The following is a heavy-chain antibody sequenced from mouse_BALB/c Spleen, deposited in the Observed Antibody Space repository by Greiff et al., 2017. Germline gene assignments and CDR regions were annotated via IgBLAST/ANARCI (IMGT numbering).Heavy chain of an antibody. J-gene: IGHJ4*01. Sequence: VQLKESGPELVKPGASVKISCKASGYTFTDYNMHWVKQSHGKSLEWIGYIYPYNGGTGYNQKFKSRATLTVDNSSSTAYMELRSLTSEDSAVYYCARAGTWAMDYWGQGTSVTVSS. CDR2: IYPYNGGT. CDR1: GYTFTDYN. CDR3: ARAGTWAMDY. D-gene: IGHD4-1*01. V-gene: IGHV1S29*02.